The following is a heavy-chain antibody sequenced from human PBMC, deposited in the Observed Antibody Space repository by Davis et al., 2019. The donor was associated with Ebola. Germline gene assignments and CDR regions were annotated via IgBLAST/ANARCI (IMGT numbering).Heavy chain of an antibody. Sequence: ASVKVSCKASGYTFTSYDINWVRQATGQGLEWMGWMNPNSGNTGYAQKLQGRVTMTRDTSTSTVYMELSSLRSEDTAVYYCARDFGQVEMATTTPDYWGQGTLVTVSS. D-gene: IGHD5-24*01. J-gene: IGHJ4*02. CDR2: MNPNSGNT. V-gene: IGHV1-8*01. CDR1: GYTFTSYD. CDR3: ARDFGQVEMATTTPDY.